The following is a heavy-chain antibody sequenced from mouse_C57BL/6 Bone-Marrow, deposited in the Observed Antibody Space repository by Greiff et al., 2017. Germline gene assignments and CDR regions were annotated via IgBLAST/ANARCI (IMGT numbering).Heavy chain of an antibody. CDR2: IWTGGGT. Sequence: QVTLKVSGPGLVAPSQSLSITCTVSGFSLTSYAISWVRQPPGKGLEWLGVIWTGGGTNYNSALKSRLSISKDNSKSQVFLKMNSLQTDDTARYYCALHYYGSSYWYFDVWGTGTTVTVSS. V-gene: IGHV2-9-1*01. J-gene: IGHJ1*03. CDR3: ALHYYGSSYWYFDV. D-gene: IGHD1-1*01. CDR1: GFSLTSYA.